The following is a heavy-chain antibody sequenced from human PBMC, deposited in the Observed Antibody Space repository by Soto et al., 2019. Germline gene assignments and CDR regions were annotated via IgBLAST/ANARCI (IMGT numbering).Heavy chain of an antibody. V-gene: IGHV4-4*07. CDR1: GGSITDYS. D-gene: IGHD2-21*02. CDR3: ARDQGVVVTADNWFDP. J-gene: IGHJ5*02. CDR2: IFSSGST. Sequence: SETLSLTCTVSGGSITDYSWVWIRQPAGKGLEWIGRIFSSGSTNYNPSLKGRITMSLDTSKNQFSLKLNSATTTDTAVYFCARDQGVVVTADNWFDPWGQGILVTSPQ.